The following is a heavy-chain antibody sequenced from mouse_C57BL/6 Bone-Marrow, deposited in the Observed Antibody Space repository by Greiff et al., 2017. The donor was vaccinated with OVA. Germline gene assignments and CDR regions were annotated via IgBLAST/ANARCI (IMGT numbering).Heavy chain of an antibody. Sequence: QVQLQQSGAELVRPGASVTLSCKASGYTFTDYEMHWVKQTPVHGLEWIGAIDPETGGTAYNQKFKGKAILTADKSSSTAYMELRSLTSEDSAVYYCTGSNYDAYWGQGTLVTVSA. V-gene: IGHV1-15*01. CDR1: GYTFTDYE. CDR3: TGSNYDAY. J-gene: IGHJ3*01. D-gene: IGHD2-5*01. CDR2: IDPETGGT.